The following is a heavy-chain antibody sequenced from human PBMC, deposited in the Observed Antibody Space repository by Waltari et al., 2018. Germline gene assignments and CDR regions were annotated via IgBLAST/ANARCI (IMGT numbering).Heavy chain of an antibody. V-gene: IGHV3-74*01. CDR2: IIGDGSVT. CDR1: GFNFRVHS. Sequence: EVQLVESGGGLIQPGGSLRLSCTASGFNFRVHSMYWVRQATGKGLVWVSRIIGDGSVTTYADSVKGRFAISRDNDKNTVYLQMNSRRVEDTAVYYCTRGISGSFPDWGQGALVTVSS. CDR3: TRGISGSFPD. J-gene: IGHJ4*02. D-gene: IGHD1-26*01.